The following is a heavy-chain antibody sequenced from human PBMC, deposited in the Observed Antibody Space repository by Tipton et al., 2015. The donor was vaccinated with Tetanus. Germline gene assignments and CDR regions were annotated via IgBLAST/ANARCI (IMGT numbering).Heavy chain of an antibody. D-gene: IGHD2-15*01. V-gene: IGHV3-53*01. Sequence: QLVQSGGGLIQPGESLRLSCAASGFTVSSNYMTWVRQAPGKGLEWVSLIYSGGNTYYADSVKGRFTISRDNSKNTLYLQMNSLRAEDAAVYYCNGGGTRAYFDYWGLGTLVTVSS. J-gene: IGHJ4*02. CDR3: NGGGTRAYFDY. CDR1: GFTVSSNY. CDR2: IYSGGNT.